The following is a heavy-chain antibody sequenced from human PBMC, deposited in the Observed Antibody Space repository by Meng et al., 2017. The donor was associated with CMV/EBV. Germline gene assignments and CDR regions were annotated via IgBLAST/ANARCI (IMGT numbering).Heavy chain of an antibody. CDR1: GFTFSSYS. CDR3: ARGALERSGYYYYGMDV. Sequence: GGSLKISCAASGFTFSSYSMNWVRQAPGKGLEWVSSISSSSSYIYYADSVKGRFTISRDNAKNSLYLQMNSLRAEDTAVYYCARGALERSGYYYYGMDVWGQGTTVTVSS. D-gene: IGHD3-10*01. V-gene: IGHV3-21*01. CDR2: ISSSSSYI. J-gene: IGHJ6*02.